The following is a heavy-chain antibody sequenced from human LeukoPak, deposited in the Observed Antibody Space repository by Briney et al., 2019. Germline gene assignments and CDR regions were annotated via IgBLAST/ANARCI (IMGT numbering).Heavy chain of an antibody. CDR2: IYYSGST. D-gene: IGHD5-18*01. CDR1: GGSISSYY. J-gene: IGHJ4*02. Sequence: PSETLSLTCTVSGGSISSYYWSWIRQPPGKGLEWIGYIYYSGSTKYNPSLKSPVTISVDASKNQFSLRLSSLTAADTAVYYCARGALDTKTRFDSWGQGALVTVSS. V-gene: IGHV4-59*01. CDR3: ARGALDTKTRFDS.